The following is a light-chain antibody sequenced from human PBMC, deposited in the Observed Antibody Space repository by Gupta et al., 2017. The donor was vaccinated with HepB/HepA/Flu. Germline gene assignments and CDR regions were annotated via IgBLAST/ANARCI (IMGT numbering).Light chain of an antibody. Sequence: QSVLTQPPLASWSPGQRVTVSCPGSSSNIGGNAVNWYHNHPGTAPKLLIYNNIQRPSGVPNRFSGSKSGTSASLAISGLQAEDEAHYYCAACDDSRNCRVFGGGTRLTVL. CDR3: AACDDSRNCRV. CDR1: SSNIGGNA. J-gene: IGLJ3*02. V-gene: IGLV1-44*01. CDR2: NNI.